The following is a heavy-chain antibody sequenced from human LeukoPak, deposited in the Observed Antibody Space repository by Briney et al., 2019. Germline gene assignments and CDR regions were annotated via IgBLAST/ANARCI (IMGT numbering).Heavy chain of an antibody. J-gene: IGHJ4*02. CDR1: GFTFSSYA. V-gene: IGHV3-23*01. D-gene: IGHD3-22*01. CDR3: AKDTRTYYYDSSGYSAY. Sequence: PGGSLRLSCAASGFTFSSYAMSWVRQAPGKGLEWVSAISGSGGSTYYADSVKGRFTISRDNSKNTLYLQMNSLRAEDTAVYYCAKDTRTYYYDSSGYSAYWGQGTLVTVSS. CDR2: ISGSGGST.